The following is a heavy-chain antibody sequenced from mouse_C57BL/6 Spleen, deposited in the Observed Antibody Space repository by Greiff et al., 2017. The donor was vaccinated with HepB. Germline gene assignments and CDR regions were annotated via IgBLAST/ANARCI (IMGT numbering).Heavy chain of an antibody. Sequence: QVQLKESGAELARPGASVKMSCKASGYTFTSYTMHWVKQRPGQGLEWIGYINPSSGYTKYNQKFKDKATLTADKSSSTAYMQLSSLTSADSAVYYCASTTAQASPDYWGQGTTLTVSS. J-gene: IGHJ2*01. D-gene: IGHD3-2*02. V-gene: IGHV1-4*01. CDR3: ASTTAQASPDY. CDR2: INPSSGYT. CDR1: GYTFTSYT.